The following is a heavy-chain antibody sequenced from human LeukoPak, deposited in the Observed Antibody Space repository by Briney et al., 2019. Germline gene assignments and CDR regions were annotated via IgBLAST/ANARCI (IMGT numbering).Heavy chain of an antibody. V-gene: IGHV1-18*01. Sequence: GASVKVSCKASGYTFTSYGISWVRQAPGQGLEWMGWISAYNGNTNYAQKLQGRVTMTTDTSTSTAYMDLSSLRSDDTAVYYCARRAVAYYYYYYMDVWGKGTTVTVSS. CDR3: ARRAVAYYYYYYMDV. J-gene: IGHJ6*03. CDR1: GYTFTSYG. CDR2: ISAYNGNT. D-gene: IGHD6-19*01.